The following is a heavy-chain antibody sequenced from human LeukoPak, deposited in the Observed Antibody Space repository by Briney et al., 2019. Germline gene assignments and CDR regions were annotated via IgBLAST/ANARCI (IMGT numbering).Heavy chain of an antibody. Sequence: GGSLRLSCAASGFNFYDYAMHWVRQAPGKGLEWVSSISSSSSYIYYADSVKGRFTISRDNAKNSLYLQMNSLRAEDTAVYYCARGDPQNYYYGMDVWGQGTTVTVSS. V-gene: IGHV3-21*01. J-gene: IGHJ6*02. D-gene: IGHD2-21*01. CDR1: GFNFYDYA. CDR2: ISSSSSYI. CDR3: ARGDPQNYYYGMDV.